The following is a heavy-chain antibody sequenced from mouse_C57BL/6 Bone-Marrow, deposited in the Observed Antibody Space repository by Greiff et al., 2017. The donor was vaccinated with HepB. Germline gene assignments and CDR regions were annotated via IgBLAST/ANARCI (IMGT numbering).Heavy chain of an antibody. Sequence: EVHLVESGGELVKPGGSLKLSCAASGFTFSRYGMSWVRQTPDKRLEWVATISSGGSYTYYPDSVKGRFTISRDNAKNTLYLQMSSLKSEDTAMYYCARPGGLRQGWFAYWGQGTLVTVSA. J-gene: IGHJ3*01. CDR1: GFTFSRYG. CDR3: ARPGGLRQGWFAY. D-gene: IGHD2-4*01. CDR2: ISSGGSYT. V-gene: IGHV5-6*01.